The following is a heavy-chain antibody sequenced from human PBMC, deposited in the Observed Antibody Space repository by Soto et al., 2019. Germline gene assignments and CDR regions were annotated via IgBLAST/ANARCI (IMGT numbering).Heavy chain of an antibody. J-gene: IGHJ4*02. CDR1: GGSISSSSYY. CDR2: IYYSGST. D-gene: IGHD2-2*01. V-gene: IGHV4-61*05. Sequence: SETLSLTCTVSGGSISSSSYYWSWIRQPPGKGLEWIGYIYYSGSTNYNPSLKSRVTISVDTSKNQFSLKLSSVTAADTAVYYCARLSYCSSTSCPLTLDYWGQGTLVTVSS. CDR3: ARLSYCSSTSCPLTLDY.